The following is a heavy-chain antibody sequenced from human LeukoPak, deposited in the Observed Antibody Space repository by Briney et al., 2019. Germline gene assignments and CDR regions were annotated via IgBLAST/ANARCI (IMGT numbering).Heavy chain of an antibody. CDR1: SGSFSGYY. V-gene: IGHV4-34*01. J-gene: IGHJ4*02. D-gene: IGHD3-22*01. CDR2: INHSGST. Sequence: PSETLSLTCAVYSGSFSGYYWSWIRQPPGKGLEWIGEINHSGSTNYNPSLKSRVTISVDTSKNQFSLKLSSVTAADTAVYYCARRIFGSGGYYGNFDYWGQGTLVTVSS. CDR3: ARRIFGSGGYYGNFDY.